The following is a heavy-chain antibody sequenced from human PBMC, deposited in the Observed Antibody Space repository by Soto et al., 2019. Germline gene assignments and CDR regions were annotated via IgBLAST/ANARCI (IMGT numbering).Heavy chain of an antibody. J-gene: IGHJ5*02. CDR1: GFTFSIYW. Sequence: GGSLRLSCAASGFTFSIYWMSWGRQAPGKGLEWVANIKQDGSEKYYVDSVKGRFTISRDNAKNSLYLQMNSLRAEDTAVYYCARAPTINLNWFDPWGQGTLVTVSS. V-gene: IGHV3-7*01. CDR3: ARAPTINLNWFDP. D-gene: IGHD1-26*01. CDR2: IKQDGSEK.